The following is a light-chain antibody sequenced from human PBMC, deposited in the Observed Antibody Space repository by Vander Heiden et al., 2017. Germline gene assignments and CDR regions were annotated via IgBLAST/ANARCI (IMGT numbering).Light chain of an antibody. CDR2: EVS. J-gene: IGLJ2*01. Sequence: QSALTQPASVSGSPGQSITISCPGTRSDVGSYNLVSCYQQHPGKAPKLMIHEVSKRPSGVSNRFSGSKSGNTASLTISGLQAEDEADYYCCSYAGSSTLDVVFGGGTKLTVL. V-gene: IGLV2-23*02. CDR3: CSYAGSSTLDVV. CDR1: RSDVGSYNL.